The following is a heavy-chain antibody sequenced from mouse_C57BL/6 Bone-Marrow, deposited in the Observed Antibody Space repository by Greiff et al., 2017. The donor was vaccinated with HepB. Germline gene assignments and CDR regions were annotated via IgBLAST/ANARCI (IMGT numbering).Heavy chain of an antibody. J-gene: IGHJ4*01. Sequence: EVKLVESGGGLVKPGGSLKLSCAASGFTFSSYTMSWVRQTPEKRLEWVATISGGGGNTYYPDSVKGRFTISRDNAKNTLYLQMSSLRSEDTALYYCARMDYAMDYWGQGTSVTVSS. V-gene: IGHV5-9*01. CDR3: ARMDYAMDY. CDR1: GFTFSSYT. CDR2: ISGGGGNT.